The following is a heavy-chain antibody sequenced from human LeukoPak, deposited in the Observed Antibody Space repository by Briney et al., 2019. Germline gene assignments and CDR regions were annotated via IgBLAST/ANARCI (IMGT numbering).Heavy chain of an antibody. J-gene: IGHJ4*02. Sequence: GASVKVSCKASGGTFSSYAISWVRQAPGHGLEWMGGIIPIFGTANYAQKFQGRVTITADESTSTAYMELSSLRSEDTAVYYCARVVAARQYYFDYWGQGTLVTVSS. CDR1: GGTFSSYA. V-gene: IGHV1-69*13. CDR2: IIPIFGTA. CDR3: ARVVAARQYYFDY. D-gene: IGHD6-6*01.